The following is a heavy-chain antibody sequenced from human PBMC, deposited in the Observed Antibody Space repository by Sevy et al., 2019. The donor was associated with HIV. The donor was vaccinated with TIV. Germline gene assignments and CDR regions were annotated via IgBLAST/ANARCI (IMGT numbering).Heavy chain of an antibody. D-gene: IGHD1-26*01. CDR3: RGVGLTTAFDY. CDR1: GFIFNSYG. V-gene: IGHV3-23*01. CDR2: ISGSGGST. Sequence: GGSLRLSCAASGFIFNSYGMSWVRQAPGKGLEWVSAISGSGGSTYYADSVKGRFTISRDNSNEILYLEMNSLRVEETAVYYCRGVGLTTAFDYWGQGTLVTVSS. J-gene: IGHJ4*02.